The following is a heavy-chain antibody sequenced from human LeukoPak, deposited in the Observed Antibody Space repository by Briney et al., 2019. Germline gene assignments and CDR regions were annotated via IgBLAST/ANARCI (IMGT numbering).Heavy chain of an antibody. J-gene: IGHJ4*02. Sequence: GGSLRLSCTASGFTFSNYWMHWVRQAPGKGLEWVGFIRSEAYGGTTQYAASVKGRFTISRDDSKSIAYLQMNSLKTEDTAVYYCTSQLQLLTFFDYWGQGTLVTVSS. CDR1: GFTFSNYW. V-gene: IGHV3-49*04. CDR2: IRSEAYGGTT. D-gene: IGHD6-13*01. CDR3: TSQLQLLTFFDY.